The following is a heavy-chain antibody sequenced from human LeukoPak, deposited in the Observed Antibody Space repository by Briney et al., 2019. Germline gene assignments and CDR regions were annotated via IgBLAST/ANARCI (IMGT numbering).Heavy chain of an antibody. CDR1: GFTFSAYN. Sequence: PGGSLRLSCAVSGFTFSAYNKNWVRRTPGRGLEWVSSITTSNTYMFYADSVRGRFPISRDNAENSLYLQMNSLRHEDSAFYYCARDGYHYYGSVTYCGYYYMDVWGKGTTVTISS. V-gene: IGHV3-21*01. J-gene: IGHJ6*03. CDR2: ITTSNTYM. D-gene: IGHD3-10*01. CDR3: ARDGYHYYGSVTYCGYYYMDV.